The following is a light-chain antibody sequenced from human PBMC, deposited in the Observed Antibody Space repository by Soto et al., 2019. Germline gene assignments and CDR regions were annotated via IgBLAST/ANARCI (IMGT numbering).Light chain of an antibody. Sequence: EIVLTQSPGTLSLSPGERATLSCRASQSVSPYLAWYQHKPGQAPRLLIYGASSRATGIPDRFSGSGSGTXXXXXXXRLEPEDFAVYFCQQYGSSPPVTFGPGTKVDIK. CDR2: GAS. J-gene: IGKJ3*01. CDR1: QSVSPY. CDR3: QQYGSSPPVT. V-gene: IGKV3-20*01.